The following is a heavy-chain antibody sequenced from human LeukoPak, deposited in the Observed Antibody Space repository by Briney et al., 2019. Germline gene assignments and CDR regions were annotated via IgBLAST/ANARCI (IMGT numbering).Heavy chain of an antibody. CDR3: ARRLSTVTVPGYYYGMDV. J-gene: IGHJ6*02. CDR2: INDSGST. CDR1: GGSFSDYY. Sequence: TSETLSLTCVVYGGSFSDYYWNWIRQPPGKGLEWIGEINDSGSTNYSPSLKSRVTILVDTSKNQFSLKLSSVTAADTAMYYCARRLSTVTVPGYYYGMDVWGHGTTVTVSS. V-gene: IGHV4-34*01. D-gene: IGHD4-17*01.